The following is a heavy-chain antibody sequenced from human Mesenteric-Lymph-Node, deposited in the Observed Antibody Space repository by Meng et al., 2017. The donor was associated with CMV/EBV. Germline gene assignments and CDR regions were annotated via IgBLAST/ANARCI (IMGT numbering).Heavy chain of an antibody. D-gene: IGHD2-15*01. CDR2: INHSGVP. V-gene: IGHV4-34*01. CDR3: ARGSDIPVNNY. CDR1: GGSFSGYY. J-gene: IGHJ4*02. Sequence: QVQLQQWRAGLLKPSETLSPTCTVYGGSFSGYYWSWIRQPPGKGLEWIGEINHSGVPNYNPSLKSRVTISLDRSKNQFSLKLSSVTAEDTAVYYCARGSDIPVNNYWGQGTLVTVSS.